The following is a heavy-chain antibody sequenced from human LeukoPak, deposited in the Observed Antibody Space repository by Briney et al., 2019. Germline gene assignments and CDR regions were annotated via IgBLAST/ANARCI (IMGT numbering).Heavy chain of an antibody. D-gene: IGHD7-27*01. V-gene: IGHV1-8*01. J-gene: IGHJ6*02. Sequence: ASVKVSCKASGYTFTSYDINWVRQATGQGLEWVGWMNPNSGNTGYAQKFQGRVTMTRNTSISTAYMELSSLRSEDTAVYYCARGWGIRLSCYPLCYGMDVWGQGTTVTVSS. CDR1: GYTFTSYD. CDR3: ARGWGIRLSCYPLCYGMDV. CDR2: MNPNSGNT.